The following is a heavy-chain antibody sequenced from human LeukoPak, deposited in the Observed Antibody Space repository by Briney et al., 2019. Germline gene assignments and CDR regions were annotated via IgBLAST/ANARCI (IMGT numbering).Heavy chain of an antibody. V-gene: IGHV4-59*01. CDR3: ARVPVVVAATYYYYGMDV. D-gene: IGHD2-15*01. Sequence: SETLSLTCTVSGGSISSYYWSWIRQPPGKGLEWIGYIYYSGSTNYNPSLKSRVTISVDSSKNQFSLKLSSVTAADTAVYYCARVPVVVAATYYYYGMDVWGQGTTVTVSS. CDR2: IYYSGST. CDR1: GGSISSYY. J-gene: IGHJ6*02.